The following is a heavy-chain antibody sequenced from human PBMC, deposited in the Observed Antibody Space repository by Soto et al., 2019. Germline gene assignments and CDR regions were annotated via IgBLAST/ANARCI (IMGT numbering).Heavy chain of an antibody. Sequence: HVQLVQSGGELKKPGASVKVSCNTSGYTFNTYFITWVRQAPGQGLEWMGWISPHNGNTHYAEKFKGRVTMTADTITKTAYMELRNLRIDDTAVYYCARDTGNSFDYWGQGTPVTVSS. CDR1: GYTFNTYF. J-gene: IGHJ4*02. CDR2: ISPHNGNT. CDR3: ARDTGNSFDY. V-gene: IGHV1-18*01.